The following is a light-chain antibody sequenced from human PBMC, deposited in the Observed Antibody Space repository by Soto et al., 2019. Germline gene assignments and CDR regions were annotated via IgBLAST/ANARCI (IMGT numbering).Light chain of an antibody. J-gene: IGLJ2*01. V-gene: IGLV4-69*01. CDR3: QTWGTGIHVV. CDR1: SGHSSYA. CDR2: LDSDGSH. Sequence: QPVLTQSPSASASLGASVKLTCTLSSGHSSYAIAWHQQQPEKGPRYLMKLDSDGSHTKGDAIPDRFSGSSSGAERYLTISSLXSEDEADYYCQTWGTGIHVVFGGGTKLTV.